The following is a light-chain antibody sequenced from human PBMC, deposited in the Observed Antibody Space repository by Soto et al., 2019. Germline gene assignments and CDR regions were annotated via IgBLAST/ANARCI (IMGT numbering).Light chain of an antibody. Sequence: EIVMTQSPATLSVSPGERATLSCRASQSVSSNLAWYQQKPGQAPRLLIYGASTRATGIPARFSGSGSGTELTLTISSLQSADFAVYYCQQYNNWPRWTFGQGTKVEIK. V-gene: IGKV3-15*01. CDR3: QQYNNWPRWT. CDR2: GAS. CDR1: QSVSSN. J-gene: IGKJ1*01.